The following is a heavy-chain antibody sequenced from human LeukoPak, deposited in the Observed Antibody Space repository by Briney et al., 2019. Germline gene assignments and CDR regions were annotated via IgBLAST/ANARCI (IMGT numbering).Heavy chain of an antibody. Sequence: PGGSLRLSCAASGFTFSNYEMSWVRQAPGKGLEWVSYISSNGSTIYYADSVKGRFTISRDNAKNSLYLQMNTLRAEDTAVYYCARGVVTTMRGFDFWGQGTLVTVSS. D-gene: IGHD4-17*01. J-gene: IGHJ4*02. CDR2: ISSNGSTI. V-gene: IGHV3-48*03. CDR3: ARGVVTTMRGFDF. CDR1: GFTFSNYE.